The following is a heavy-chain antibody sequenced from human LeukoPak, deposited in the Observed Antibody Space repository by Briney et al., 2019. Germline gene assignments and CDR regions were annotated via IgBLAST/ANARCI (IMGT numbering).Heavy chain of an antibody. V-gene: IGHV1-2*02. J-gene: IGHJ4*02. CDR2: INPNNGDT. CDR1: GYTFTNYA. Sequence: GASVKVSCKASGYTFTNYAINWVRQAPGQGLEWMGYINPNNGDTNFAQKFQGRVTLTRDTSISTTYMELSSLRSDDTAVYYCARANTIFAVILWYWGQGALVTVSS. D-gene: IGHD3-3*01. CDR3: ARANTIFAVILWY.